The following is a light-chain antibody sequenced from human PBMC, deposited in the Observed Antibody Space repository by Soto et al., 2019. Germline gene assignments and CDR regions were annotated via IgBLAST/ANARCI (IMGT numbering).Light chain of an antibody. V-gene: IGKV3-15*01. CDR2: VSS. Sequence: TQAPVALCVCPRERATLSCRARKNVRKNLAWYQQKPGQAPRLLGYVSSTTGTGIPSTFSGDGSWTEFTLTIDCLQSDGFVLYYCLQYDGWTITLG. CDR1: KNVRKN. CDR3: LQYDGWTIT. J-gene: IGKJ5*01.